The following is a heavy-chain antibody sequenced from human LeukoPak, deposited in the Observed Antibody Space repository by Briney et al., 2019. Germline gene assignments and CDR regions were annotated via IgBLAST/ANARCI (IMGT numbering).Heavy chain of an antibody. Sequence: PSESLSLTCTLSGGSISTYYWSWIRQPPGKGLEWIGYIYHSGSTNYNPSLKSRVTISVDTSKNQFSLKLSSVTAADTAVYYCARGGGYASPIGYWGQGALVTVSS. CDR3: ARGGGYASPIGY. CDR1: GGSISTYY. D-gene: IGHD5-12*01. J-gene: IGHJ4*02. V-gene: IGHV4-59*01. CDR2: IYHSGST.